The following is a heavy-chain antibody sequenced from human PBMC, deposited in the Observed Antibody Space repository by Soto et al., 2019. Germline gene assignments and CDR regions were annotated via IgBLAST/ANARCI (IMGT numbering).Heavy chain of an antibody. J-gene: IGHJ4*02. V-gene: IGHV1-24*01. CDR2: FDPEDGET. CDR1: GYTLTELS. CDR3: ARVKRLYLSINYYDSSGFPSFDY. Sequence: ASVKVSCKVSGYTLTELSMHWVRQAPGKGLEWMGGFDPEDGETIYAQRFQGRVTMTKDTSTDTAYMELSSLTSEDTAVYYCARVKRLYLSINYYDSSGFPSFDYWGQGTLVTVS. D-gene: IGHD3-22*01.